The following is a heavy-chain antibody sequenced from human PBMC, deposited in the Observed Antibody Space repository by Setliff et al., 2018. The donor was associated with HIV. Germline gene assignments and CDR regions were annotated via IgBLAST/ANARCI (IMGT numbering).Heavy chain of an antibody. CDR1: GFTFSNYW. CDR2: GQKDGSEK. Sequence: GGSLRLSCAASGFTFSNYWMSWVRQAPGKGLEWEASGQKDGSEKYYADPVKGRFTLSRDNAKNSLYLQMNSQRAEDTAIYYCAKGSLRYCSGVISHYLDYWGQRTLVTVSS. CDR3: AKGSLRYCSGVISHYLDY. D-gene: IGHD2-15*01. J-gene: IGHJ4*02. V-gene: IGHV3-7*03.